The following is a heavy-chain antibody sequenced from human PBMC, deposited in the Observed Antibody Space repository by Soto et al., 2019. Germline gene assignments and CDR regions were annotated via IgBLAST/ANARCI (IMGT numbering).Heavy chain of an antibody. J-gene: IGHJ2*01. CDR1: EDTFRNYA. V-gene: IGHV1-69*06. D-gene: IGHD3-22*01. CDR2: IIPIFGTT. Sequence: QVELVQSGAEVKKPGSSVKVSCQASEDTFRNYAISWVRQAPGQGLEWMGGIIPIFGTTKYAQKFQGGVRTTADTSANTVYLERSSLRSEYMSVYYCARTTYDSRAYYYCYRGPWARGTLVTVSS. CDR3: ARTTYDSRAYYYCYRGP.